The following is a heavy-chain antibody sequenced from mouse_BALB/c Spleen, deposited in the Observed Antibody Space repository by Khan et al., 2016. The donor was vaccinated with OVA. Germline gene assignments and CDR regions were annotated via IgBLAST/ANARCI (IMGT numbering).Heavy chain of an antibody. CDR2: IYPGNGYT. J-gene: IGHJ2*01. V-gene: IGHV1S134*01. CDR1: GSTFTSYG. CDR3: TTGYYRYYFDY. Sequence: EVELVESGAELGRPGSSVKLSCKTSGSTFTSYGIKWVKQRPGQGLEWIGYIYPGNGYTEYNERFQGKAILTSDTSSSTAYMQLRSLTSEDSAMYFCTTGYYRYYFDYWGQGTILTVSS. D-gene: IGHD2-14*01.